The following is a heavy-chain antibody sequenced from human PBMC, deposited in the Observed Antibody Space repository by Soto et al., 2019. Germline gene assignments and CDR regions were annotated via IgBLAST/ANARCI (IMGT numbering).Heavy chain of an antibody. D-gene: IGHD3-22*01. CDR2: INVGGSTT. Sequence: GGSLRLSCAASGLTMSSYPMSWVRQAPGKGLQWVSSINVGGSTTYYADSVKGRFNISRDNSKNILYLQLNSLRTEDTAVYYCAKDGIRVSHIDTWGQGTRVTSPQ. V-gene: IGHV3-23*01. J-gene: IGHJ5*02. CDR3: AKDGIRVSHIDT. CDR1: GLTMSSYP.